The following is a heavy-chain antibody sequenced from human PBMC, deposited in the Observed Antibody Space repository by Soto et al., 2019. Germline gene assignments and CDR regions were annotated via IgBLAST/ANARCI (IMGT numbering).Heavy chain of an antibody. J-gene: IGHJ4*02. V-gene: IGHV3-15*07. Sequence: GGSLRLSCAASGFTFSNAWMNWVRQAPGKGLEWVGRIKSRTDGGTTDYAAPVKGRFTISRDDSKNTLYLQMNSLKTEDTAVYYCTTLIVVVTATHGYWGQGTLVTVSS. CDR2: IKSRTDGGTT. CDR3: TTLIVVVTATHGY. D-gene: IGHD2-21*02. CDR1: GFTFSNAW.